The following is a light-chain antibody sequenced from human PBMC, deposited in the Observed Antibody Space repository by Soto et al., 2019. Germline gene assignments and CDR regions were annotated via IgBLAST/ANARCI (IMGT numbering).Light chain of an antibody. Sequence: EIVLTQSPATLSLSPGERATLSCRASQSVSTSYLAWYQQKPGQPPRLLIYGASSRATGIPDRFSGSGSGADFTLTISRLEPEDFAVYYCQQYGSVPLTFGGGTKVEIK. CDR2: GAS. J-gene: IGKJ4*01. CDR1: QSVSTSY. CDR3: QQYGSVPLT. V-gene: IGKV3-20*01.